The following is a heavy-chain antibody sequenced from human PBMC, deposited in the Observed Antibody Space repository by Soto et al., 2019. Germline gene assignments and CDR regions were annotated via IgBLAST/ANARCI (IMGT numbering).Heavy chain of an antibody. J-gene: IGHJ4*02. V-gene: IGHV4-59*01. CDR1: GGSISSYY. D-gene: IGHD3-3*01. Sequence: SETLSLTCTVSGGSISSYYWSWIRQPPGKGLEWIGYIYYSGSTNYNPSLKSRVTISVDTSKNQFSLKLSSVTAADTALYYCARTYYDFWRGYYQYYFDYWGQGTLVTVSS. CDR2: IYYSGST. CDR3: ARTYYDFWRGYYQYYFDY.